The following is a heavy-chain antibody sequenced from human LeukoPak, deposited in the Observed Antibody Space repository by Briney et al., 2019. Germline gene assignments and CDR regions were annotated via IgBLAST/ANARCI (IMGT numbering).Heavy chain of an antibody. CDR1: GFTFSDYY. J-gene: IGHJ6*03. CDR3: ARGIYYYYYMDV. V-gene: IGHV3-11*01. D-gene: IGHD2-21*01. CDR2: ISSSGTNI. Sequence: GGSLRLSCAASGFTFSDYYMSWIRQAPGKGLEWVSYISSSGTNIYYADSVKGRFTISRDNAKNSLYLQMNSLRSEDTAVYYCARGIYYYYYMDVWGKGTTVTVSS.